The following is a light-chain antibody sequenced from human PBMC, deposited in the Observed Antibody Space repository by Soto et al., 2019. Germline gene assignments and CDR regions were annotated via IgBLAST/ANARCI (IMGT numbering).Light chain of an antibody. V-gene: IGLV2-14*03. Sequence: QSALPQPASVSGSPGQSITISCTGTSSDVGGYNYVSWYQHHPGKAPKLMIYDVSNRPSGVSNRFSGSKSGNTASLTISGLQPEDEADYDCCSYTTSNTRQIVFGTGTKLTVL. CDR2: DVS. CDR1: SSDVGGYNY. J-gene: IGLJ1*01. CDR3: CSYTTSNTRQIV.